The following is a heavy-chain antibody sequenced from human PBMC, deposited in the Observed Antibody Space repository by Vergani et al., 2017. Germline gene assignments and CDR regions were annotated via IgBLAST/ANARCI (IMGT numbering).Heavy chain of an antibody. Sequence: QLQLQESGSGLVKPSQTLSLTCAVSGDSITNGGFSWNWIRQPPGKGPEWIGYIFPSGNSDYNPSLKNRVSISLDKSKNQYSLWVNSVTAADTAVYFCARASLRALVGYYYYMDVWGKGKTVVVSS. CDR3: ARASLRALVGYYYYMDV. V-gene: IGHV4-30-2*01. CDR2: IFPSGNS. CDR1: GDSITNGGFS. J-gene: IGHJ6*03. D-gene: IGHD3-16*02.